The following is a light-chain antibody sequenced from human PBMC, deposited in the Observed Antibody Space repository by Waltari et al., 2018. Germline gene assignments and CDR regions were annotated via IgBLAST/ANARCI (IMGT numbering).Light chain of an antibody. J-gene: IGKJ1*01. CDR3: HQYDTSPQT. CDR1: QNIRGPY. Sequence: EVVLTQSPGTLSFSPGERATLSCRASQNIRGPYLAWYQQRPGQAPRLLIYDSFIRATGIPDRFSGSGSGADFTLTISSLAPEDSAVYFCHQYDTSPQTFGQGTKVSIK. CDR2: DSF. V-gene: IGKV3-20*01.